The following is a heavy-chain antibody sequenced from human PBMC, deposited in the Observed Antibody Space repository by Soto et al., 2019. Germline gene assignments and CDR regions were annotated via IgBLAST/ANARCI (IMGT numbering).Heavy chain of an antibody. D-gene: IGHD6-13*01. CDR1: GGSISSGDYY. CDR2: IYYSGST. V-gene: IGHV4-30-4*01. CDR3: ARETFKAAAGTYYYYGMDV. Sequence: PSETLSLTCTVSGGSISSGDYYWSWIRQPPGKGLEWIGYIYYSGSTYYNPSLKSRVTISVDKSKNQFSLKLSSVTAADTAVYYCARETFKAAAGTYYYYGMDVWGQGTTVTVSS. J-gene: IGHJ6*02.